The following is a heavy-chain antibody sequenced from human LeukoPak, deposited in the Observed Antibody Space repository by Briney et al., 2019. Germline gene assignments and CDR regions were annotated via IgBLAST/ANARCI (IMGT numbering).Heavy chain of an antibody. CDR2: INSDGSAT. J-gene: IGHJ6*02. CDR1: GFTFSSYW. Sequence: GGSLRLSCAASGFTFSSYWMSWVRQAPGKGLMWVSQINSDGSATSCANPVKGRCTISRDNAKNMLYLEMNSLRVEDTAVYFCTRDHGLDVWGQGTTVTVSS. V-gene: IGHV3-74*01. CDR3: TRDHGLDV.